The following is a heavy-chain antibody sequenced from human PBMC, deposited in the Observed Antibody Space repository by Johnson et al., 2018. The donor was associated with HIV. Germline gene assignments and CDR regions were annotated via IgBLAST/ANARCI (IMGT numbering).Heavy chain of an antibody. CDR1: GFTFDDYA. V-gene: IGHV3-30*04. CDR2: VSFDGSKK. J-gene: IGHJ3*01. Sequence: QVQLVESGGGEVRPGGSLRLSCAASGFTFDDYAMHWVRQAPGKGLEWVAVVSFDGSKKYHADSVKGRFTISRDNSKNTLFLQMNSLRTEDTAVYYCATGEDDGFWGQGTMVTISS. CDR3: ATGEDDGF. D-gene: IGHD5-24*01.